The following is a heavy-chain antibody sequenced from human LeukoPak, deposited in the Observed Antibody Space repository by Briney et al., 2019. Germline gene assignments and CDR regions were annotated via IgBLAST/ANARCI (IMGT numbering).Heavy chain of an antibody. J-gene: IGHJ3*02. CDR2: IYPGDSDT. CDR1: GYSFTTYR. Sequence: GESLKISCKTSGYSFTTYRIGGVGQMPGKGLEWMGTIYPGDSDTRYSPSFQGQVTISADKSISTAYLQWSSLKASDTAMYYCARLHGSGSYYNRAFYIWGRGTMVTVSS. V-gene: IGHV5-51*01. CDR3: ARLHGSGSYYNRAFYI. D-gene: IGHD3-10*01.